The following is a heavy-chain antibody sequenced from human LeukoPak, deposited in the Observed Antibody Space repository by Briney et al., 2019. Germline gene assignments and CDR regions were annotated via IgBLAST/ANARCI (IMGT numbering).Heavy chain of an antibody. CDR1: GFTVSSNY. CDR3: ARDRTTMTTKY. CDR2: ISSRGSTI. Sequence: GGSLRLSCAASGFTVSSNYMSWVRQAPGKGLEWVSYISSRGSTIYYADSVKGRFTISRDNAKNSLYLQMNSLRAEDTAVYYCARDRTTMTTKYWGQGTLVTVSS. D-gene: IGHD4-17*01. V-gene: IGHV3-11*01. J-gene: IGHJ4*02.